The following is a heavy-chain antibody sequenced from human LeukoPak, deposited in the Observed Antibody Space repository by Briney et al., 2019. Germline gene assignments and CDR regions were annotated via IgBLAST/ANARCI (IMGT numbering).Heavy chain of an antibody. V-gene: IGHV3-11*04. Sequence: GGSLRLSCAASGFTFSDNYMSWNRQAPGKGLEWVSYISNGGTTTKYADSVEGRFTISRDNAKNFLYLQMNSLRAEDTAVYFCASEPRLLDHWGQGTLVTVSS. J-gene: IGHJ4*02. D-gene: IGHD6-25*01. CDR1: GFTFSDNY. CDR3: ASEPRLLDH. CDR2: ISNGGTTT.